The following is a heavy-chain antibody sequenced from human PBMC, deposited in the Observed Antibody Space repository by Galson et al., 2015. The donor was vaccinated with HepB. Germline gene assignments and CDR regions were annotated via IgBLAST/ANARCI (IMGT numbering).Heavy chain of an antibody. CDR3: ARVVVAAGAFDI. V-gene: IGHV3-20*01. CDR2: INWNGGST. Sequence: SLRLSCAASGFTFDDYGMSWVRQAPGKGLEWVSGINWNGGSTGYADSVKGRFTISRDNAKNSLYLQMNSLRAEDTALYHCARVVVAAGAFDIWGQGTMVTVSS. D-gene: IGHD2-15*01. J-gene: IGHJ3*02. CDR1: GFTFDDYG.